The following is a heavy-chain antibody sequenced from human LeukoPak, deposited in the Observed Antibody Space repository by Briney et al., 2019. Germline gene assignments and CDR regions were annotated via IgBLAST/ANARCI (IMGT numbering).Heavy chain of an antibody. CDR1: GFTFNNYW. V-gene: IGHV3-74*01. Sequence: PGGSLRLSCAASGFTFNNYWVHWVRQVPGKGLVWVSRINPAGRSTSYADSVKGRFTISRDNAKNSLYLQMNSLRAEDTAVYYCARDRYSSSSGNDYWGQGTLVTVSS. D-gene: IGHD6-6*01. CDR3: ARDRYSSSSGNDY. J-gene: IGHJ4*02. CDR2: INPAGRST.